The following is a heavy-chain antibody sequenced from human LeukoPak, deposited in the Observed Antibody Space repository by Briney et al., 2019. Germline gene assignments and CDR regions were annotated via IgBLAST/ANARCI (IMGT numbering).Heavy chain of an antibody. Sequence: GGSLRLSCAASGFTFSSYAMSWVRQAPGKGLEWVSAISSSSSTIYYADSVKGRFTISRDNAKNSLYLQMNSLRDEDTAVYYCARGYSYGLDYWGQGTLVTVSS. CDR2: ISSSSSTI. CDR1: GFTFSSYA. D-gene: IGHD5-18*01. CDR3: ARGYSYGLDY. V-gene: IGHV3-48*02. J-gene: IGHJ4*02.